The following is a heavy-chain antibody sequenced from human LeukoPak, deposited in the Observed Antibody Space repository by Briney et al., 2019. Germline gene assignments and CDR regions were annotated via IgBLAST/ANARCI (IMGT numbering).Heavy chain of an antibody. CDR3: ASVANYYYYYMDV. V-gene: IGHV1-69*05. CDR2: IIPIFGTA. J-gene: IGHJ6*03. Sequence: SVKVSCKASGGTFSNYVIIWVRQAPGQGLEWMGRIIPIFGTANYAQKFQGRVTITTDESTSTAYMELSSLRSEDTAVYYCASVANYYYYYMDVWGKGTTVTVSS. D-gene: IGHD5-12*01. CDR1: GGTFSNYV.